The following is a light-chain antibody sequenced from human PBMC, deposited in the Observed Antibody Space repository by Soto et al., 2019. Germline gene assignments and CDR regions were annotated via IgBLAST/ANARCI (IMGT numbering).Light chain of an antibody. V-gene: IGLV2-14*01. Sequence: SALTQPASVSGSPGQSITISCTGTSSDVGGYNYVSWYQHHPGKAAKVIIYEVSNRPSGVSSRFSGSKSGNTASLTISGLQAEDEADYFCSSYTSSSTLVFGGGTKLTVL. CDR2: EVS. CDR1: SSDVGGYNY. CDR3: SSYTSSSTLV. J-gene: IGLJ3*02.